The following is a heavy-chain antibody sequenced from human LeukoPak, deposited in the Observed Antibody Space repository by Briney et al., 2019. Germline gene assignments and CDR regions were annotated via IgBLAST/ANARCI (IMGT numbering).Heavy chain of an antibody. CDR3: ARHPRRLQSLGAFDI. CDR1: GYTFTSYG. CDR2: ISAYNGNT. V-gene: IGHV1-18*01. J-gene: IGHJ3*02. D-gene: IGHD4-11*01. Sequence: ASVKVSCKASGYTFTSYGISWVRQAPGQGLEWMGWISAYNGNTNYAQKLQGRVTMTTDTSTSTAYMELRSLRSDDTAVYYCARHPRRLQSLGAFDIWGQGTMVTVSS.